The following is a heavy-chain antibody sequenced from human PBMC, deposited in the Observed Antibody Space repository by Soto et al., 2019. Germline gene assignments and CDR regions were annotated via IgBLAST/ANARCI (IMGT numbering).Heavy chain of an antibody. CDR3: ARRAAADVLSVAFDM. V-gene: IGHV3-30*04. CDR1: GFTFSNYA. CDR2: ISLDGGTK. J-gene: IGHJ3*02. Sequence: QEHLVESGGGVVQPGRSLRLSCAASGFTFSNYAIHWFRQAPGKGLEWVALISLDGGTKYYADSVKGRFTLSRDNSKNTVSVEMNLLRDADSAVYYCARRAAADVLSVAFDMWGHGTMGIVSS. D-gene: IGHD6-13*01.